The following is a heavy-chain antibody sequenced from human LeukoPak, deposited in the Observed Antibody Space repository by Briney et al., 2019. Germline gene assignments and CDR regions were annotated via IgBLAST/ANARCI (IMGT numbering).Heavy chain of an antibody. Sequence: SETLSLTCTVSGGSISSSSYYWGWIRQPPGKGLEWIGSIYYSGSTYYNPSLKSRVIISVDTSKNQFSLKLSSVTAADTAVYYCARRDCSGGSCYPGSIDYWGQGTLVTVSS. D-gene: IGHD2-15*01. J-gene: IGHJ4*02. CDR3: ARRDCSGGSCYPGSIDY. V-gene: IGHV4-39*01. CDR2: IYYSGST. CDR1: GGSISSSSYY.